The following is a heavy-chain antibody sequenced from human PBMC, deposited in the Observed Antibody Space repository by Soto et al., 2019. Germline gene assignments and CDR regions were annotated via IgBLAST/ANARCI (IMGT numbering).Heavy chain of an antibody. D-gene: IGHD2-15*01. V-gene: IGHV2-70*01. Sequence: SGPTLVNPTQTLTLTCTFSGFSLSTSGMCVSWIRQPPGKALEWLALIDWDDDKYYSTSLKTRLTISKDTSKNQVVLTMTNMDPVDTATYYCARADVQKHCSGGSCKPYYYYGMDVWGQGTTVPVSS. CDR1: GFSLSTSGMC. CDR2: IDWDDDK. CDR3: ARADVQKHCSGGSCKPYYYYGMDV. J-gene: IGHJ6*02.